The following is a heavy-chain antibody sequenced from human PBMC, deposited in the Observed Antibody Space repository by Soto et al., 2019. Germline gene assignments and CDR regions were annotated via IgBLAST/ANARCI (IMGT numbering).Heavy chain of an antibody. CDR1: GFTFSSYS. D-gene: IGHD2-15*01. CDR2: ISSSSSTI. CDR3: ARTVCSGGSCYYYYYYYMDV. V-gene: IGHV3-48*01. Sequence: EVQLVESGGGLVQPGGSLRLSCAASGFTFSSYSMNWVRQAPGKGLEWVSYISSSSSTIYYADSVKGRFTISRDNAKNSLYLQMNSLRAEDTAVYYCARTVCSGGSCYYYYYYYMDVWGKGTTVTVSS. J-gene: IGHJ6*03.